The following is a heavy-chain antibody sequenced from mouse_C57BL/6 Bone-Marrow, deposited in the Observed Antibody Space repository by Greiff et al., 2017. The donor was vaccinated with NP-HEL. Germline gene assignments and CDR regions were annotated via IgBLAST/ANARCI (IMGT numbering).Heavy chain of an antibody. V-gene: IGHV5-6*01. D-gene: IGHD2-3*01. CDR3: ARPGMVTTRGYYFDY. Sequence: EVKLVESGGDLVKPGGSLKLSCAASGFTFSSYGMSWVRQTPDKRLEWVATISSGGSYTYYPDSVKGRFTISRDNAKNTLYLQMSSLKSEDTAMYYCARPGMVTTRGYYFDYWGQGTTLTVSS. J-gene: IGHJ2*01. CDR1: GFTFSSYG. CDR2: ISSGGSYT.